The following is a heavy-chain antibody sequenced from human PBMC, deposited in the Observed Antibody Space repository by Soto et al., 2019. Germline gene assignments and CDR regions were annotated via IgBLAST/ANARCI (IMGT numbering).Heavy chain of an antibody. V-gene: IGHV4-4*07. CDR1: GGSISSYY. CDR2: IYTSGST. CDR3: AKDRECEHNNGWPQGS. Sequence: SETLSLTCTVSGGSISSYYWSWIRQPAGKGLEWIGRIYTSGSTNYNPSLKSRVTMSVDTSKNQFSLKLSSVTAADTAVYYCAKDRECEHNNGWPQGSWGQGTQVTVSS. D-gene: IGHD6-19*01. J-gene: IGHJ5*02.